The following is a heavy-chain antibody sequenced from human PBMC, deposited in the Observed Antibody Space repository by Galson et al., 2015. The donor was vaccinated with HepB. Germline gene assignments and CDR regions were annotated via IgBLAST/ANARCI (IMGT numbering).Heavy chain of an antibody. CDR2: IYYSGST. J-gene: IGHJ4*02. CDR1: GGSISSGGYY. D-gene: IGHD5-12*01. V-gene: IGHV4-31*03. Sequence: TLSLTCTVSGGSISSGGYYWSWIRQHPGKGLEWIGYIYYSGSTYYNPSLKSRVTISVDTSKNQFSLKLSSVTAADTAVYYCARVEVATILAIDYWGQGTLVTVSS. CDR3: ARVEVATILAIDY.